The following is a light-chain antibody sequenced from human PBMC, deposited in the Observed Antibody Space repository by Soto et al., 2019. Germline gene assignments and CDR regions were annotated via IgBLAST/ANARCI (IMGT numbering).Light chain of an antibody. J-gene: IGKJ2*01. CDR1: QSVSSSY. CDR2: GAS. CDR3: XQYXSSLYT. V-gene: IGKV3-20*01. Sequence: EIVLTQSPGTLSLSPGERATLSCRASQSVSSSYLAWYQQKPGQAPRLLIYGASSRATGIPDRFSGSGSGTDFTLTISRLEPEDXAXXXXXQYXSSLYTFGQGTKLEIK.